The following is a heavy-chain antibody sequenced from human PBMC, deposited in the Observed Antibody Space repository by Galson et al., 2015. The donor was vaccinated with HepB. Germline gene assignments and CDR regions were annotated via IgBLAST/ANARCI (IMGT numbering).Heavy chain of an antibody. CDR3: ARRGGSTWFPGSGYFDL. CDR1: GFRFGNYW. D-gene: IGHD2-2*01. Sequence: SLRLSCAASGFRFGNYWMHWVRQVPGKGLEWISRINTFGNEIKYADSVRGRFATSRDNAKHILYLQMYSLGAEDTGLYYCARRGGSTWFPGSGYFDLWGRGSLVTVSS. CDR2: INTFGNEI. J-gene: IGHJ2*01. V-gene: IGHV3-74*03.